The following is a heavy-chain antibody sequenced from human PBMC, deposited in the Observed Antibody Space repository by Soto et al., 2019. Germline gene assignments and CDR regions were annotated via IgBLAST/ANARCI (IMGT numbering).Heavy chain of an antibody. V-gene: IGHV4-39*01. J-gene: IGHJ4*02. CDR1: GDSINSSNDY. CDR3: VRRRVTLIVVAYGPVDY. CDR2: IYYSGST. Sequence: SETLSLAWPVSGDSINSSNDYWGWLRQPPGKGLEWIGSIYYSGSTYYNPSLKSRVTISVDMSQNQFSLKLSSVTAADTAVYYCVRRRVTLIVVAYGPVDYWGQGTLVTVSS. D-gene: IGHD3-22*01.